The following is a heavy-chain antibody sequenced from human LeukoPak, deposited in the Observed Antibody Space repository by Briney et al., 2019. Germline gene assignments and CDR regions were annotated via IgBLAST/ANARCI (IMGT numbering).Heavy chain of an antibody. CDR2: IIPIFGTA. CDR1: GGTFSSYA. J-gene: IGHJ3*02. V-gene: IGHV1-69*05. Sequence: SVKVSCKASGGTFSSYAISWVRQAPGQGLEWMGGIIPIFGTANYAQKFQGRVTITTDESTSTAYMELSSLRSEDTAVYYCARALVPAAPGDAFDIWGQGTMVTVSS. D-gene: IGHD2-2*01. CDR3: ARALVPAAPGDAFDI.